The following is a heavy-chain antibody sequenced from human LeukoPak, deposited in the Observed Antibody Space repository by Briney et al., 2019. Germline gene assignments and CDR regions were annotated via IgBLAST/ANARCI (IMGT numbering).Heavy chain of an antibody. CDR2: ISGDDGTI. Sequence: GGSLRLSCAASGFTFSTYSTNWVRQAPGKGLEWISYISGDDGTIDYADSVKGRFTISRDNARNSLYLQTNSLRAEDTAVYYCARDWSFAFDYWGQGTLVTVSS. J-gene: IGHJ4*02. D-gene: IGHD1-26*01. CDR3: ARDWSFAFDY. CDR1: GFTFSTYS. V-gene: IGHV3-48*01.